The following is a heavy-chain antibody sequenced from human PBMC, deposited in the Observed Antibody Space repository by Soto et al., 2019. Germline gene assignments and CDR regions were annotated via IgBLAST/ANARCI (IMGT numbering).Heavy chain of an antibody. CDR3: ARQAYHYDTYSFGY. J-gene: IGHJ4*02. D-gene: IGHD3-22*01. Sequence: PGESLKISCKASGYTFTSYWIGWVRQMPGKGLEWMGILYPSNSETRFSPSFQGQVTLSADKSIFTAYLQWSSLKASDTAIYYCARQAYHYDTYSFGYWGQGTLVTVSS. CDR1: GYTFTSYW. CDR2: LYPSNSET. V-gene: IGHV5-51*01.